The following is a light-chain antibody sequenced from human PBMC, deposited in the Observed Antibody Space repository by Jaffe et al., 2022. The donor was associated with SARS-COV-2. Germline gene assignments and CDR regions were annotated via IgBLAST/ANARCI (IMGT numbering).Light chain of an antibody. J-gene: IGLJ2*01. CDR3: QVWDTSSDPVV. CDR1: NIGSKS. V-gene: IGLV3-21*02. Sequence: SYVLTQPPSVSLAPGQTARITCGGNNIGSKSVHWYQQRPGQAPVLVVYDDSDRPSGIPERFSGSKSGNTAALTISRVEAGDEADYYCQVWDTSSDPVVFGGGTKLTVL. CDR2: DDS.